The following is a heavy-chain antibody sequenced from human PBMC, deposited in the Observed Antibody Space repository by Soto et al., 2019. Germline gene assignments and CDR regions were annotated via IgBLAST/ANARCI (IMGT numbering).Heavy chain of an antibody. CDR2: IYSGGSK. J-gene: IGHJ4*02. CDR1: GLTGSSNY. CDR3: ARERAASYFDY. D-gene: IGHD5-18*01. Sequence: GGSLRRSCAASGLTGSSNYMSWVRQAPGKGMEWVSVIYSGGSKYYADSVKGRFTISRDNSKNTLYLQMNSLSAEDTAVYYWARERAASYFDYWGQGTLVTASS. V-gene: IGHV3-53*01.